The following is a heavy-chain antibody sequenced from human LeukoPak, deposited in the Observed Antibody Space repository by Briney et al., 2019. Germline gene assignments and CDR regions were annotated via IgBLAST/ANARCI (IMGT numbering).Heavy chain of an antibody. V-gene: IGHV3-30-3*01. Sequence: PGRSLRLSCAASGFTFSSYAMHWVRQAPGKGLEWVAVISYDGSNKYYADSVEGRFTISRDNSKNTLYLQMNSLRAEDTAVYYCAREETTVTNWYGMDVWGQGTTVTVSS. CDR2: ISYDGSNK. CDR3: AREETTVTNWYGMDV. CDR1: GFTFSSYA. J-gene: IGHJ6*02. D-gene: IGHD4-17*01.